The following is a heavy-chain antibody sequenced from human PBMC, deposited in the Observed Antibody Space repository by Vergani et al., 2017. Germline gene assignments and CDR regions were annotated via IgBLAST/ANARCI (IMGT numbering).Heavy chain of an antibody. Sequence: QVQLQESGPGLLKPSETLSLTCTVSGDSISSGYYWGWIRQPPGKGLEWIGSISHSGYTFYSPSLKSRVSMSVDTSKNQVSLRVNSVTAADTAVYYCVRDPWESGGPYSGCWGRGTLVTVSS. CDR3: VRDPWESGGPYSGC. J-gene: IGHJ4*02. CDR1: GDSISSGYY. V-gene: IGHV4-38-2*02. D-gene: IGHD2-15*01. CDR2: ISHSGYT.